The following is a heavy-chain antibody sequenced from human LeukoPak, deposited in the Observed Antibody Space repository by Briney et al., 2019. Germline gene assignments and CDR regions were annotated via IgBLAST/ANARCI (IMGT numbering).Heavy chain of an antibody. CDR2: IYPGDSDT. D-gene: IGHD6-13*01. CDR1: GYSFTSYW. CDR3: ARGGASSGWFTHFDY. V-gene: IGHV5-51*01. Sequence: GESLKISCKGSGYSFTSYWIGWVRQMPGKGLEWMGIIYPGDSDTRYSPSFQGQVTISADKSISTAYLQWSSLKASDTAMYYCARGGASSGWFTHFDYWGQGTLVTVSS. J-gene: IGHJ4*02.